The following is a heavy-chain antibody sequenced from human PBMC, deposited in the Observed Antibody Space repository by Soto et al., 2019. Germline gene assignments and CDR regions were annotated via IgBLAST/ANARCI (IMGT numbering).Heavy chain of an antibody. CDR2: IYNNGRT. V-gene: IGHV4-31*03. D-gene: IGHD5-18*01. J-gene: IGHJ4*02. CDR3: VRGGYTHGHATPDY. Sequence: SETLSLTCTVFGDSMTSDNFYWTWIRQHPGKGLEWIGYIYNNGRTYYNPSLKSRLYISVDTSKSQFSLSLTSVTAADTALYYCVRGGYTHGHATPDYWGQGIQVTVSS. CDR1: GDSMTSDNFY.